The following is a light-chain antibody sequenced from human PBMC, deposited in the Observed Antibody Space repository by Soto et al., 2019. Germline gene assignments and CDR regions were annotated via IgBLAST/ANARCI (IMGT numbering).Light chain of an antibody. Sequence: QSVLTQPRSVSGSPGQSVTISCTGTASDVGAYNYVSWYQQHPGKAPKVMIYDVKKRPSGVPDRFSGSKFANTASLTISGLQAEDEADYYCCSYADTYTWLFGAGTKVTVL. CDR1: ASDVGAYNY. CDR2: DVK. CDR3: CSYADTYTWL. V-gene: IGLV2-11*01. J-gene: IGLJ2*01.